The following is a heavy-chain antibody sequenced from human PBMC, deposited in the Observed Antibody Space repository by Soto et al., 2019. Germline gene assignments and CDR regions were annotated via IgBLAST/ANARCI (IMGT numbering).Heavy chain of an antibody. CDR3: ARGLIVVVTDSYNWFAP. D-gene: IGHD2-21*02. Sequence: SVKVSCKASGGTFSSYAISWVRQAPGQGLEWMGGIIPIFGTANYAQKFQGRVTITADESTSTAYMELSSLRSEDTAVYYCARGLIVVVTDSYNWFAPWGQGTLVTVSS. CDR1: GGTFSSYA. CDR2: IIPIFGTA. J-gene: IGHJ5*02. V-gene: IGHV1-69*13.